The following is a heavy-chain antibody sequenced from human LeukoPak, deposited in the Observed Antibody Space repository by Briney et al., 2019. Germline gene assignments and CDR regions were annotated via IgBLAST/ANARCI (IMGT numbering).Heavy chain of an antibody. D-gene: IGHD6-19*01. CDR3: ASRSPRDSSGWYAPLD. CDR2: ISSSGSTI. J-gene: IGHJ4*02. CDR1: GFTFSDYY. Sequence: GGSLRLSCAASGFTFSDYYMSWIRQAPGKGLEWVSYISSSGSTIYYADSVKGRFTISRDNAKNSLYLQMNSLRAEDTAVYYCASRSPRDSSGWYAPLDWGQGTLVTVSS. V-gene: IGHV3-11*04.